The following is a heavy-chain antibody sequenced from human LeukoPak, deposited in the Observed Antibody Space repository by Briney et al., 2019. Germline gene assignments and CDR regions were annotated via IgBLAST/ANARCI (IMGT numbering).Heavy chain of an antibody. CDR1: GYTFTGYY. Sequence: ASVKVSCKASGYTFTGYYIHWVRQAPGQGLEWMGWINPNSGVTHYPQKFQGRVTMTRDTSIRTAYMEVSSLRSDDTAVYYCARGAVNRYNWNDDNYYYYYMDVWGKGTTVIISS. V-gene: IGHV1-2*02. CDR2: INPNSGVT. D-gene: IGHD1-1*01. CDR3: ARGAVNRYNWNDDNYYYYYMDV. J-gene: IGHJ6*03.